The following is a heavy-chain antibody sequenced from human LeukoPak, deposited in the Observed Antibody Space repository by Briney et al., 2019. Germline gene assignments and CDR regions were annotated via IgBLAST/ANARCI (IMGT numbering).Heavy chain of an antibody. CDR3: AKSSPRGYGAFDI. CDR2: IYPGDSETIT. J-gene: IGHJ3*02. CDR1: GSRFSSYW. Sequence: KAGESLKISCQGSGSRFSSYWIGWVRQMPGKGLEWMGIIYPGDSETITRDSPSFQGQVTISVDKSISTAFLQWSSLKASDTAMYYCAKSSPRGYGAFDIWGQGTMVTVSS. D-gene: IGHD2-15*01. V-gene: IGHV5-51*01.